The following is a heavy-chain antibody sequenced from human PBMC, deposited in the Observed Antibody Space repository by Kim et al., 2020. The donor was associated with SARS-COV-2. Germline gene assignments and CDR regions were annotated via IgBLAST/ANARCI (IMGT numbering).Heavy chain of an antibody. J-gene: IGHJ5*02. CDR2: INPSGGST. Sequence: ASVKVSCKASGYTFTSYYMHWVRQAPGQGLEWMGIINPSGGSTSYAQKFQGRVTMTRDTSTSTVYMELSSLRSEDTAVYYCARVKNGDYYDSIFARTENWFDPWGQGTLVTVSS. CDR1: GYTFTSYY. D-gene: IGHD3-22*01. V-gene: IGHV1-46*01. CDR3: ARVKNGDYYDSIFARTENWFDP.